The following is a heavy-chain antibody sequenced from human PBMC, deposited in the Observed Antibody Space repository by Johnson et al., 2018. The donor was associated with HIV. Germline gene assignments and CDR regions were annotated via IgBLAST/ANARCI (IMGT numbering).Heavy chain of an antibody. Sequence: VQLVESGGGLVQPGGSLRLSCVASELTSSNYAISWVRQAPGQGLEWVSAISASGRDIYYGDSVKGRFTISRDNSKNTLYMKMNSLIAEDTAVYYCAKGPWDLPHAFNIWGRGTMVIVSS. CDR3: AKGPWDLPHAFNI. J-gene: IGHJ3*02. CDR2: ISASGRDI. V-gene: IGHV3-23*04. D-gene: IGHD1-26*01. CDR1: ELTSSNYA.